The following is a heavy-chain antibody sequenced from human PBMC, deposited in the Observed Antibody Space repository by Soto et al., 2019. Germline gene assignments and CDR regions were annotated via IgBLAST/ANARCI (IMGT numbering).Heavy chain of an antibody. CDR2: IYHSGNT. V-gene: IGHV4-4*02. J-gene: IGHJ6*04. D-gene: IGHD4-17*01. CDR3: ARDRYGDYDGMDL. Sequence: QVQLQESGPGLVKPSGTLSLTCAVSGGSISGSNWWSWVRQPPGKGLEWIGEIYHSGNTNYNPSLKSGATIIVDKSKNHFFLKLSSVTAADTAVYYCARDRYGDYDGMDLWGKGTTVTVSS. CDR1: GGSISGSNW.